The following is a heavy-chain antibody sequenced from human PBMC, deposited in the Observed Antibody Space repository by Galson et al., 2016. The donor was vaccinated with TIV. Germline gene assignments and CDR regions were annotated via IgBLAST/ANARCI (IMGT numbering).Heavy chain of an antibody. J-gene: IGHJ4*02. CDR3: ARDYPGQSGFDS. V-gene: IGHV1-2*02. D-gene: IGHD3-3*01. CDR2: INPKTGGT. Sequence: SVKVSCKASGYTFTDYYIHWVRQAPGQGLQWMGWINPKTGGTNYAQKFQGRVTMTRDTSIRTAYMEVGSLRSADTAVFFCARDYPGQSGFDSWGQGTLVTVSP. CDR1: GYTFTDYY.